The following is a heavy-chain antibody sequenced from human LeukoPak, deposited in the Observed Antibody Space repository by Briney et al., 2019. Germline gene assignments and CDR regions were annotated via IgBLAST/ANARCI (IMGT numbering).Heavy chain of an antibody. J-gene: IGHJ6*03. CDR2: IYYSGST. CDR1: GGSISSSSYY. V-gene: IGHV4-39*01. D-gene: IGHD1-26*01. Sequence: SETLSLTCTVSGGSISSSSYYWGWIRQPPGKGLEWIGSIYYSGSTYYNPSLKSRVTISVDTSKNQFSLKLSSVTAADTAVYYCARQGWEAVRGYYYYMDVWGKGTTVTVSS. CDR3: ARQGWEAVRGYYYYMDV.